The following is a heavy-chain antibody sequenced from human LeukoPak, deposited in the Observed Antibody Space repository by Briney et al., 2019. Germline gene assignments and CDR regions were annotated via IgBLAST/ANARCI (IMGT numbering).Heavy chain of an antibody. CDR1: GGSISSGHYY. V-gene: IGHV4-30-4*01. J-gene: IGHJ4*02. Sequence: PSETLSLTCTVSGGSISSGHYYWSWIRQPPGKGLEWIGYIYYSGSTYYNPSLKSRVTISVDTSKNQFSLKLSSVTAADTAVYYCARAQRRYDFWSGYYEYYFDYWGQGTLVTVSS. CDR2: IYYSGST. D-gene: IGHD3-3*01. CDR3: ARAQRRYDFWSGYYEYYFDY.